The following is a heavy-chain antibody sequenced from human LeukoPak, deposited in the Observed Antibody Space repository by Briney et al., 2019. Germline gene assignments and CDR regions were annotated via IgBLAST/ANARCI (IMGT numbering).Heavy chain of an antibody. D-gene: IGHD2-15*01. CDR2: IWYDGSKK. J-gene: IGHJ4*02. CDR3: ARVEPLGYCSEI. V-gene: IGHV3-33*01. CDR1: GISFSSHG. Sequence: HPGGSLRLSCAASGISFSSHGMHWVRQAPGKGLEWVAIIWYDGSKKYYADSVKGRFTISRDNAKNSLYLQMNSLRAEDTAVYYCARVEPLGYCSEIWGQGTLVTVSS.